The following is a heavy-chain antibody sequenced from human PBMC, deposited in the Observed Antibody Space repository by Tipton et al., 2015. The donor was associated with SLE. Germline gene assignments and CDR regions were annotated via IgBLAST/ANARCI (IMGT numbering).Heavy chain of an antibody. V-gene: IGHV3-23*01. CDR3: AKDMGLGSRLWAQRRYSFDS. CDR2: ISDSGGRT. CDR1: GFSFSNYA. J-gene: IGHJ4*02. D-gene: IGHD2-21*01. Sequence: SLRLSCAASGFSFSNYAMSWVRQAPGKGLEWVSGISDSGGRTYYADSVKGRFTISRDNSKNTLYLQMNSLRAEDTAVYYCAKDMGLGSRLWAQRRYSFDSWGQGTLVIVSS.